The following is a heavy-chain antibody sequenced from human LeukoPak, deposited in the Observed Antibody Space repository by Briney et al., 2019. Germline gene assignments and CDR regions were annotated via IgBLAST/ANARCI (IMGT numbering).Heavy chain of an antibody. CDR3: ASRYRLNFTCPPEDY. V-gene: IGHV4-4*02. CDR2: IYRYGTT. J-gene: IGHJ4*02. D-gene: IGHD1-14*01. Sequence: SGTLSLTCAVSGGSITSNNWWSWVRQPPGRGLEWIGEIYRYGTTNYNPSLKSRVTISVDKSKDQLSLRMNSMTAADTAVYYCASRYRLNFTCPPEDYWGQGILVTVSS. CDR1: GGSITSNNW.